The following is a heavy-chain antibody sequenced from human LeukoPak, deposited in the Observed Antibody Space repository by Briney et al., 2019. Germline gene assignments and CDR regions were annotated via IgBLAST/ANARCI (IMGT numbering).Heavy chain of an antibody. V-gene: IGHV3-30*18. CDR2: ISNGGRNK. CDR3: AKVGYVEDTAKVGHYFDY. J-gene: IGHJ4*02. D-gene: IGHD5-18*01. CDR1: GFTFRNYG. Sequence: GTSLRLSCATSGFTFRNYGVHWVRQAPGKGLEWVAVISNGGRNKYYADSVKGRFTISRDNSKNTLYLQMNSLRPEDTAVYYCAKVGYVEDTAKVGHYFDYWGQGTLVTVSS.